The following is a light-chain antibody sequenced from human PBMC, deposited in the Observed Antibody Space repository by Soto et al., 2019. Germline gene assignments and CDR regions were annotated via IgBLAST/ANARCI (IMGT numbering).Light chain of an antibody. V-gene: IGKV3-20*01. CDR3: QHYDRAPPMFT. Sequence: ETVLTQSPVTLSLSPGERATLSCRASQSVSSDDLARYQQKRGQAPRLLIYGASRRATGIPDRFSGGGSGTDFTLTISRLEPEDFAVYYCQHYDRAPPMFTFGQGTKLEIK. J-gene: IGKJ2*01. CDR2: GAS. CDR1: QSVSSDD.